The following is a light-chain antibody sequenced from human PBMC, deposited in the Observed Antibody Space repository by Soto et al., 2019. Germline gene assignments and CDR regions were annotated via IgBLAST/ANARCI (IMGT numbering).Light chain of an antibody. V-gene: IGLV2-11*01. CDR3: CSYAGSYTYV. J-gene: IGLJ1*01. CDR1: SSDVGGYNY. Sequence: QSDLTQARSVSGSPGQSVTISCTRTSSDVGGYNYVSWYQQHPGKAPKLMIYDVSKRPSGVPDRFSGSKSGNTASLTISGLQAEDEADYYCCSYAGSYTYVFGNGTKVTVL. CDR2: DVS.